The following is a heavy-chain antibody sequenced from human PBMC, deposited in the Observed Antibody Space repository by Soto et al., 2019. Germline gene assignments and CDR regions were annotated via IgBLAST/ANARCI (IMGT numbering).Heavy chain of an antibody. J-gene: IGHJ4*02. D-gene: IGHD6-19*01. Sequence: QVQLQESGPGLVKPSETLSLTCAVSGGSIRDYYWSWIRQPAGKGLEWIGRIYSSGSTNYNPSLKSRITMSVDMPKNPCSLKLTSVTAADTAVYYCARDGGFSSGWTTYFDYWGQGTLVTVSS. V-gene: IGHV4-4*07. CDR2: IYSSGST. CDR3: ARDGGFSSGWTTYFDY. CDR1: GGSIRDYY.